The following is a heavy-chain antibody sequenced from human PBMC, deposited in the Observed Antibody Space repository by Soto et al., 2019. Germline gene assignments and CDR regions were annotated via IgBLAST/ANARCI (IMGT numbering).Heavy chain of an antibody. CDR2: IYYSGYT. J-gene: IGHJ6*02. CDR3: ARHNGPLYVGYYYDMDV. V-gene: IGHV4-39*01. Sequence: SETLSLTCTVSGGSISSSSYDWGWIRHPPGKWLEWIGSIYYSGYTYYNPSLKSRVTISVDTSKNQFSLKLSSVTAADTAVYYCARHNGPLYVGYYYDMDVWGQGTTVT. D-gene: IGHD3-16*01. CDR1: GGSISSSSYD.